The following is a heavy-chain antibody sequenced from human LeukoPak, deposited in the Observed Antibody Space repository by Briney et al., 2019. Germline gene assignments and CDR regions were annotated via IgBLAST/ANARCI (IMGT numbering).Heavy chain of an antibody. Sequence: GGSLRLSCAASGFTFNTYWMSWVRQAPGKGLEWVANIKPDGNEKYYVDSVKGRFTISRDNAKNSVYLQMNSLRAEDTAVYYCGSMVREGEDYWGQGTLVTVSS. D-gene: IGHD3-10*01. CDR2: IKPDGNEK. CDR1: GFTFNTYW. V-gene: IGHV3-7*01. J-gene: IGHJ4*02. CDR3: GSMVREGEDY.